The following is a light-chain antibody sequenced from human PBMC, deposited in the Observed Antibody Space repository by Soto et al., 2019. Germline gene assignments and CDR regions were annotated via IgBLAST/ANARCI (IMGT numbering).Light chain of an antibody. CDR2: DAS. CDR3: LQHNTYPLT. V-gene: IGKV3-11*01. Sequence: EIVLTQSPATLSLSPGERATLSCRASQSVGSYLAWYQQKPGQAPRLVIYDASKRATGIPARFSGSGSGTDFTLAISSLQPEDFAVYYCLQHNTYPLTFGGGTKVEIK. J-gene: IGKJ4*01. CDR1: QSVGSY.